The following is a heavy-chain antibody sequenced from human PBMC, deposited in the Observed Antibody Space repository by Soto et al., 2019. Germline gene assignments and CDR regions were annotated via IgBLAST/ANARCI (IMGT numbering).Heavy chain of an antibody. D-gene: IGHD2-2*02. J-gene: IGHJ3*02. CDR1: GYTLTELS. CDR3: ATGWSGAIPDKLWAFDI. V-gene: IGHV1-24*01. Sequence: ASVKVSCKVSGYTLTELSMHWVRQAPGKGLEWMGGFDPEDGETIYAQKFQGRVTMTEDTSTDAAYMELSSLRSEDTAVYYCATGWSGAIPDKLWAFDIWGQGTMVTVSS. CDR2: FDPEDGET.